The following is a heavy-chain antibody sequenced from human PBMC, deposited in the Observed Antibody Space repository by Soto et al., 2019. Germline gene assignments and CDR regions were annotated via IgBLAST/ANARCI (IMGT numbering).Heavy chain of an antibody. CDR3: ATATISPVSATLDHYGMDV. CDR1: GGTFHNFA. V-gene: IGHV1-69*01. J-gene: IGHJ6*02. CDR2: IMPVFHTT. Sequence: QVQLVQSGAEVNKPGSSVKVSCQASGGTFHNFAFTWVRQAPGQGLEWLGGIMPVFHTTNIAQTFQDRITVTAADFTTTVYMEMTRLRYDETALYYCATATISPVSATLDHYGMDVWGQGHTVTVSS. D-gene: IGHD6-25*01.